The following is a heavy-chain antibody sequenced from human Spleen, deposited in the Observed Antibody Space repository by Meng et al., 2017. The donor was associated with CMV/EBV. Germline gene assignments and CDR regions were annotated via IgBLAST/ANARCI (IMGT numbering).Heavy chain of an antibody. CDR2: INSDGSIT. J-gene: IGHJ4*02. V-gene: IGHV3-74*01. Sequence: GESLKISCAASGFTFSSYWMHWVRQAPGKGLVWVSLINSDGSITTYADSVKGRFAISRDNSKNTLYLQMSSLRPEDTAVYYCAKPLSNYDFWSGCDNWGQGTLVTVSS. CDR1: GFTFSSYW. D-gene: IGHD3-3*01. CDR3: AKPLSNYDFWSGCDN.